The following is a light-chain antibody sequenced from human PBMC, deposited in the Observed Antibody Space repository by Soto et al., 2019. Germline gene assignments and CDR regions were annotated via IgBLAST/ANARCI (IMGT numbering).Light chain of an antibody. Sequence: EIVLTQSPGTLSLSPGERATLSCRASQSVSSSYLAWYQQKPGQAPRLLIYGASSRATGIPDRFSGSGSGTDFTLTISRLEPEDFAVYYWQQYGSSRTFDQGTKVDIK. J-gene: IGKJ1*01. CDR2: GAS. CDR1: QSVSSSY. V-gene: IGKV3-20*01. CDR3: QQYGSSRT.